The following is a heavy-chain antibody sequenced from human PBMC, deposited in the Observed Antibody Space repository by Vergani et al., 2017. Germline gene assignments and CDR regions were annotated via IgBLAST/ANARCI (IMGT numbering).Heavy chain of an antibody. CDR2: IHYSGST. J-gene: IGHJ4*02. CDR1: GGSISSGGYY. D-gene: IGHD6-13*01. CDR3: ARDQGHSSSFYFDY. Sequence: QVQLQESGPGLVKPSQTLSLICTVSGGSISSGGYYWSWIRQHPGKGLEWIGYIHYSGSTYYNPSLKSRVTISVDTSKNRFSLKLSAVTAADTAVYYCARDQGHSSSFYFDYWGQGTLVTVSS. V-gene: IGHV4-31*03.